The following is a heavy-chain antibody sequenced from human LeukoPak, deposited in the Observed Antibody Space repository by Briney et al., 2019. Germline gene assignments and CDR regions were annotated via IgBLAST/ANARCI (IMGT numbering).Heavy chain of an antibody. D-gene: IGHD3-10*01. V-gene: IGHV3-48*04. CDR3: ARDHSYYGSGSYYDY. Sequence: GGSLRLSCVASGFTLSSNSMNWVRQAPGRGLEWVSYISSSSSTIYYADSVKGRFTISRDNAKNSLYLQMNSLRAEDTAVYYCARDHSYYGSGSYYDYWGQGTPVTVSS. CDR2: ISSSSSTI. CDR1: GFTLSSNS. J-gene: IGHJ4*02.